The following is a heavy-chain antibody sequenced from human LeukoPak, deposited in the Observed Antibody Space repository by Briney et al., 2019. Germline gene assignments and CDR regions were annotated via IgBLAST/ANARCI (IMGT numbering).Heavy chain of an antibody. J-gene: IGHJ4*02. D-gene: IGHD3-3*01. Sequence: SVKVSCKASGGTFSSYAISWVRQAPGQGLEWMGRIIPIFGTANYAKKLQGRGTITTDESTSTAYMELSSLRSEDTAVYYCARETRSVTIFGVVIIEYYFDYWGQGTLVTVSS. V-gene: IGHV1-69*05. CDR3: ARETRSVTIFGVVIIEYYFDY. CDR2: IIPIFGTA. CDR1: GGTFSSYA.